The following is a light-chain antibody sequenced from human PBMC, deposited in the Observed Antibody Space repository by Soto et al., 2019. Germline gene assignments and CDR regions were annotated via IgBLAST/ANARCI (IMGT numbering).Light chain of an antibody. CDR3: QEYNNWPILT. CDR1: QSVSRN. V-gene: IGKV3D-15*01. CDR2: HAS. J-gene: IGKJ5*01. Sequence: EIVLTQSPATLSVSPGKIATLSCRARQSVSRNLAWYQQKPGQRPPLFIYHASTRAPGIPARFSGSGSGTAFTLTISSLQSADFAVYYCQEYNNWPILTFGQGTRLEIK.